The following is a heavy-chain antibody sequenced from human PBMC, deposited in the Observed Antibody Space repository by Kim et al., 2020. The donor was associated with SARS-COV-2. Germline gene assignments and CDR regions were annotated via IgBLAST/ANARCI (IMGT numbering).Heavy chain of an antibody. Sequence: SVKVSCKASGGTFSSYAISWVRQAPGQGLEWMGGIIPIFGTANYAQKFQGRVTITADESTSTAYMELSSLRSEDTAVYYCARTRFPPGNLIDYWGQGTLVTVSS. CDR2: IIPIFGTA. V-gene: IGHV1-69*13. CDR1: GGTFSSYA. D-gene: IGHD1-1*01. J-gene: IGHJ4*02. CDR3: ARTRFPPGNLIDY.